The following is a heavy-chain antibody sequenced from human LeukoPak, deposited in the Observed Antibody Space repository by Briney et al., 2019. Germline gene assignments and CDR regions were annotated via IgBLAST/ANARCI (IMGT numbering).Heavy chain of an antibody. CDR2: ISYDGMNE. Sequence: GGSLRLSCAGSGFTFNKYGMHWVRQAPGKGLQWVAVISYDGMNEYYTDSVKGRFTISRDNSKNTLYLQMNSLRAEDTAVYYCASAIQGNWGQGTRVTVSS. CDR3: ASAIQGN. J-gene: IGHJ4*02. V-gene: IGHV3-30*03. D-gene: IGHD1-1*01. CDR1: GFTFNKYG.